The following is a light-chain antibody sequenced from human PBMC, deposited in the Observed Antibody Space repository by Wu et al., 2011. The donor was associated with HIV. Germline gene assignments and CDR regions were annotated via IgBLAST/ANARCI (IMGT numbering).Light chain of an antibody. Sequence: ATLSCRASQSVGNGFLAWYQQRPGQAPRLLISGTSSRAAGVPDRFSGSGSGTDFTLTISRLEPEDFAVYFCQQYGSTPRTFGQGTKVEIK. CDR2: GTS. CDR1: QSVGNGF. V-gene: IGKV3-20*01. CDR3: QQYGSTPRT. J-gene: IGKJ1*01.